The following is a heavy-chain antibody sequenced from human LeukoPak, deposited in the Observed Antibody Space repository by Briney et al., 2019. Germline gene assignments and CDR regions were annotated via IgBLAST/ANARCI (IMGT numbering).Heavy chain of an antibody. V-gene: IGHV4-30-4*08. CDR1: GGSISSGDYY. CDR2: TYYSGST. Sequence: SETLSLTCTVSGGSISSGDYYWSWIRQPPGKGLEWIGYTYYSGSTYYNPSLKSRVTISVDASKNQFSLKLSSVTAADTAVYYCARGLDEGLDYWGQGTLVTVSS. CDR3: ARGLDEGLDY. J-gene: IGHJ4*02.